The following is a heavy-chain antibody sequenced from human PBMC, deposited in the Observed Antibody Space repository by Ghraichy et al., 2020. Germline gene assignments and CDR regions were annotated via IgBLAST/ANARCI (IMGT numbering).Heavy chain of an antibody. CDR2: ISYDGSNK. V-gene: IGHV3-30*18. D-gene: IGHD6-19*01. Sequence: GGSLRLSCAASGFAFSSYGMHWVRQAPGKGLEWVAVISYDGSNKYYADSVKGRFTISRDNSKNTLYLQMNSLRAEDTAVYYCAKDLSGGSSDWFSSYYYYGVDVWGQGTMVTVSS. J-gene: IGHJ6*02. CDR3: AKDLSGGSSDWFSSYYYYGVDV. CDR1: GFAFSSYG.